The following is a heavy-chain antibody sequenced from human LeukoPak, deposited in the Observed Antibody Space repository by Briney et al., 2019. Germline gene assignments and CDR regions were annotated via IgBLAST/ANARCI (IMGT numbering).Heavy chain of an antibody. D-gene: IGHD4-23*01. V-gene: IGHV3-48*03. CDR1: GFTFSSYE. CDR2: ISSSGSTI. J-gene: IGHJ4*02. Sequence: GGSLRLSCAASGFTFSSYEMNWVRQAPGKGLEWASYISSSGSTIYYADSVKGRFTISRDNAKNSLYLQMNSLRAEDTAVYYCARESYRGSSFDYWGQGTLVTVSS. CDR3: ARESYRGSSFDY.